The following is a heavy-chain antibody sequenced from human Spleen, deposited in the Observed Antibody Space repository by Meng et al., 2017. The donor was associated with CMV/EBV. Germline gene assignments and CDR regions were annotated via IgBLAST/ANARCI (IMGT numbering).Heavy chain of an antibody. D-gene: IGHD6-19*01. CDR3: ATTAVAGTNDY. CDR2: IGSGGDT. V-gene: IGHV3-13*03. CDR1: AFSFSKYD. J-gene: IGHJ4*02. Sequence: GESLKISCAACAFSFSKYDMHWVRQVTGKGLECVSRIGSGGDTHYPGSVKGQFTISRENAKSASYLQMNGLRVGDTAVYYCATTAVAGTNDYWGQGTLVTVSS.